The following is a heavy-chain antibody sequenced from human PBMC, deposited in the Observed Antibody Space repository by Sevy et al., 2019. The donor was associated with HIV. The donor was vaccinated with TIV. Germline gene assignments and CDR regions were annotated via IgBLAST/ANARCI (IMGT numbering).Heavy chain of an antibody. J-gene: IGHJ4*02. CDR2: ISGSGGST. CDR1: GFTFSSYA. D-gene: IGHD5-18*01. V-gene: IGHV3-23*01. Sequence: GGSLRLSCAASGFTFSSYAMXXVRQAPGKGLEWVSAISGSGGSTYYADSVKGRFTISRDNSKNTLYLQMNSLRAEDTAVYYCAKVLVDTAMVSYFDYWGQGTLVTVSS. CDR3: AKVLVDTAMVSYFDY.